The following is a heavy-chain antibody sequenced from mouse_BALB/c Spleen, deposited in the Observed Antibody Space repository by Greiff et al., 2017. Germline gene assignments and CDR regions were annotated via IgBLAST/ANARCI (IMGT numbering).Heavy chain of an antibody. CDR1: GFTFSSYA. D-gene: IGHD1-1*01. J-gene: IGHJ1*01. CDR2: ISSGGST. Sequence: EVMLVESGGGLVKPGGSLKLSCAASGFTFSSYAMSWVRQTPEQRLEWVASISSGGSTYYPDSVKGRFTISRDNARNILYLQMSSLRSEDTAMYYCARKYYGSSYVYWYFEVWGAGTTVTVSS. CDR3: ARKYYGSSYVYWYFEV. V-gene: IGHV5-6-5*01.